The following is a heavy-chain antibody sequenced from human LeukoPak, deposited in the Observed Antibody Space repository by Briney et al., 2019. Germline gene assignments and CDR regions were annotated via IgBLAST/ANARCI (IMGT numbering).Heavy chain of an antibody. CDR2: IYWDDDK. D-gene: IGHD4-17*01. CDR1: GFSLSTSGVG. CDR3: AHLYGDYVPFDY. V-gene: IGHV2-5*02. J-gene: IGHJ4*02. Sequence: SGPTLVKPTQTLTLTCTFSGFSLSTSGVGVGWICQPPGKALEWLALIYWDDDKRYSPSLKSRLTITKDTSKNQVVLTMTNMDPVDTATYYCAHLYGDYVPFDYWGQGTLVTVSS.